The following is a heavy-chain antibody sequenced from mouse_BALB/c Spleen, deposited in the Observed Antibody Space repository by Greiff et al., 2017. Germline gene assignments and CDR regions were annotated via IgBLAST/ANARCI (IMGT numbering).Heavy chain of an antibody. Sequence: EVQLQQSGPELVKPGASVKISCKASGYSFTGYYMHWVKQSHVKSLEWIGRINPYNGATSYNQNFKDKASLTVDKSSSTAYMELHSLTSEDSAVYYCAREGDDDYDRPSYFDYWGQGTTLTVSS. CDR2: INPYNGAT. V-gene: IGHV1-31*01. J-gene: IGHJ2*01. D-gene: IGHD2-4*01. CDR1: GYSFTGYY. CDR3: AREGDDDYDRPSYFDY.